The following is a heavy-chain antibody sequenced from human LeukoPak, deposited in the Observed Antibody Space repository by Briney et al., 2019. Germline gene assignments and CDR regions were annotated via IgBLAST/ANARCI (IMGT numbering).Heavy chain of an antibody. CDR1: GGSISSYY. CDR3: ARHRDYYDT. D-gene: IGHD3-22*01. Sequence: SETLSLTCTVSGGSISSYYWSWIRQPPGKGLEWIGYIYYSGSTNYNPFLKSRVTISVDTSKNQISLNLTSVTAADTAVYFCARHRDYYDTWGHGTLVTVSS. V-gene: IGHV4-59*08. CDR2: IYYSGST. J-gene: IGHJ4*01.